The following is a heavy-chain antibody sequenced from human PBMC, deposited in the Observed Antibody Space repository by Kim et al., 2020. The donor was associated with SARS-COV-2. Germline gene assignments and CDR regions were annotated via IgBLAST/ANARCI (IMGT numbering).Heavy chain of an antibody. V-gene: IGHV1-24*01. J-gene: IGHJ4*02. CDR3: AAHYIVVTKQPFAW. CDR2: YDPDDGET. Sequence: ASVKVSCKVAGYTLTELSIHWVRQVPGAGLEWLGGYDPDDGETKYAQHFHGRVTMTEDTSTDTAYLELNSLTSEDTAVYYCAAHYIVVTKQPFAWWGQG. CDR1: GYTLTELS. D-gene: IGHD5-12*01.